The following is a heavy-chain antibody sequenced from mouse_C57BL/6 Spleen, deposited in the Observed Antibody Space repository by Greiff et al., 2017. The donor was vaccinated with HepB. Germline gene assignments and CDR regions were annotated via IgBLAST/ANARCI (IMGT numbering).Heavy chain of an antibody. D-gene: IGHD1-1*01. Sequence: QVQLQQPGAELVMPGASVKLSCKASGYTFTSYWMHWVKQRPGQGLEWIGEIDPSDSYTNYNQKLKGKSTLTVDKSSSTAYMQLSSLTSEDSAVYYCARRGGSWYFDVWGTGTTVTVSS. V-gene: IGHV1-69*01. J-gene: IGHJ1*03. CDR2: IDPSDSYT. CDR3: ARRGGSWYFDV. CDR1: GYTFTSYW.